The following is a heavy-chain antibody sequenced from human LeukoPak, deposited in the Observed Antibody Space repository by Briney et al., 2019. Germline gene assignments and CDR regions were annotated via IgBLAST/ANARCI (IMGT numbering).Heavy chain of an antibody. CDR3: ARDTVLAVQGPSDAFDI. Sequence: SETLSLTCTVSGGSISSGSYYWSWIRQPAGKGLEWIGRIYTSGSTNYNPSLKSRVTISVDTSKNQFSLKLSSVTAADTAVYYCARDTVLAVQGPSDAFDIWGQGTMVTVSS. V-gene: IGHV4-61*02. CDR1: GGSISSGSYY. J-gene: IGHJ3*02. D-gene: IGHD2-8*01. CDR2: IYTSGST.